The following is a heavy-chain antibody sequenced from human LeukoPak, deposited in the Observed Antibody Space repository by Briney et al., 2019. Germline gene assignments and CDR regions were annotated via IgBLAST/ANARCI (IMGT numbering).Heavy chain of an antibody. J-gene: IGHJ6*02. Sequence: TGGSLRLSCAASGFTFDDYAMHWVRQAPGKGLEWVSGISWNSGSIGYADSVKGRFTISRDNAKNSLYLQMNSLRAEDTALYYCAKSISSGYYYLPTYYYYYYGMDVWGQGTTVTVSS. D-gene: IGHD3-22*01. CDR3: AKSISSGYYYLPTYYYYYYGMDV. CDR1: GFTFDDYA. V-gene: IGHV3-9*01. CDR2: ISWNSGSI.